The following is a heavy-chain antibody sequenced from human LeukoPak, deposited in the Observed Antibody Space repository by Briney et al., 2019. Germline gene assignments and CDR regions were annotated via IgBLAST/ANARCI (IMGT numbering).Heavy chain of an antibody. Sequence: GGSLRLSCAASGFTFADYAMHWVRQAPGKGLEWVSDISWNSGSLGYADSVKGRFTISRDNAKNSLYLQMHSLRAEDTALYYCAKDRGATFYYGSGSFDFWGRGTLVTVSS. V-gene: IGHV3-9*01. CDR2: ISWNSGSL. CDR3: AKDRGATFYYGSGSFDF. D-gene: IGHD3-10*01. CDR1: GFTFADYA. J-gene: IGHJ4*02.